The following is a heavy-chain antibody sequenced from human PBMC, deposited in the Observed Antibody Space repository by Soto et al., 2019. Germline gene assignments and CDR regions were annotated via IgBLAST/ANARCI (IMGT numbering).Heavy chain of an antibody. D-gene: IGHD6-19*01. J-gene: IGHJ3*02. Sequence: EVQLLESGGGLVQPGGSLRLSGAASGFTFSSYAMSWVRKAPGKGLEWVSAISGSGGTTYYADSVKGRFTFSRDNSKNTLYLQMNSLRAEDTAVYYCAKTANGWFSAFDIWGQGTMVTVSS. CDR1: GFTFSSYA. V-gene: IGHV3-23*01. CDR2: ISGSGGTT. CDR3: AKTANGWFSAFDI.